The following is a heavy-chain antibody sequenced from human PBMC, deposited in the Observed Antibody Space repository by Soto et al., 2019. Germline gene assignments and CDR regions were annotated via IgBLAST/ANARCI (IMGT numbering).Heavy chain of an antibody. Sequence: EIQLLESGGGLAQRGGSLRLSCAASGFSVSDYAMSWVRQAPGKGLEWVSSISGSGDGTYYGDSVKGRFTLSRDTSQKTFYLQMNNLRGEDTAGYFCTKSRRSVLMVYGFGGMDVWGRGTTVTVSS. CDR3: TKSRRSVLMVYGFGGMDV. V-gene: IGHV3-23*01. D-gene: IGHD2-8*01. CDR1: GFSVSDYA. J-gene: IGHJ6*02. CDR2: ISGSGDGT.